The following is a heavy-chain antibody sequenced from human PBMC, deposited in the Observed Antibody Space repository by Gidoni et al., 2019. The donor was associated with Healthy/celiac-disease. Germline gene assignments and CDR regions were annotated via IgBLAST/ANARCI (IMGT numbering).Heavy chain of an antibody. CDR1: GGSISSSSSY. D-gene: IGHD4-17*01. J-gene: IGHJ3*02. Sequence: QLQLQESGPGLVKPSETLSLTCTISGGSISSSSSYWGWIRQPPGKGLEWIGSIYYSGSTYYNPSLKSRVTISVDTSKNQFSRKLSSVTAADTAVYYCARHIPLTTVTSLAFDIWGQGTMVTVSS. CDR3: ARHIPLTTVTSLAFDI. CDR2: IYYSGST. V-gene: IGHV4-39*01.